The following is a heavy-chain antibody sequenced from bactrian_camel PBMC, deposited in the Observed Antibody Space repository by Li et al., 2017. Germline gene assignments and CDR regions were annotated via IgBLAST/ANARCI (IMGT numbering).Heavy chain of an antibody. CDR3: ATPGPYGGSWYFGY. CDR1: GFTFENYD. V-gene: IGHV3S36*01. Sequence: GSVQAGGSLRLSCAASGFTFENYDMSWFRQAPGKGLAWVSDVNVGGDTTYYTGSVKGRFTVSRDNAKNAVYLQMNSLKPEGTALYYCATPGPYGGSWYFGYRGQGTQVTVS. J-gene: IGHJ6*01. D-gene: IGHD6*01. CDR2: VNVGGDTT.